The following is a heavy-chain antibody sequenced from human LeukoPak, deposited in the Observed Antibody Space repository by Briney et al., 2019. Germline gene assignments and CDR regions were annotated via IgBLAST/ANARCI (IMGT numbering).Heavy chain of an antibody. CDR2: MNPNSGNT. D-gene: IGHD1-14*01. CDR3: ARGRLTTTPIYYYYYYMDV. V-gene: IGHV1-8*03. Sequence: ASVKVSCKASGYTFTSYDINWVRQATGQGLEWMGWMNPNSGNTGYAQKFQGRVTITRNTSISTAYMELSSLRSEDTAVYYCARGRLTTTPIYYYYYYMDVWGKGTTVTVSS. CDR1: GYTFTSYD. J-gene: IGHJ6*03.